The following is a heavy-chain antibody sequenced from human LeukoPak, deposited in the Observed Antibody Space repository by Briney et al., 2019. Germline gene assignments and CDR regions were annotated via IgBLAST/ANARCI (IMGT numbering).Heavy chain of an antibody. J-gene: IGHJ4*02. CDR1: EFTFSSYW. V-gene: IGHV3-74*01. CDR2: INSDGRTT. Sequence: GGSLRLFCEASEFTFSSYWMHWVRQAPAKGLVWVSRINSDGRTTLYADSVKGRFTISRDNAKNTLYLQMNSLRAEDTAVYYCARECYYDSSGYSIRFSYWGQGTLVTVSS. CDR3: ARECYYDSSGYSIRFSY. D-gene: IGHD3-22*01.